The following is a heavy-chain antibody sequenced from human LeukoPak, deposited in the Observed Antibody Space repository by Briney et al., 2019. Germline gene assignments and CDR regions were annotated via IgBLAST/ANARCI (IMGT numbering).Heavy chain of an antibody. Sequence: GGSLRLSCAAFGFTFSSYGMHWVRQAPGKGLEWVAVISYDGSNKYYADSVKGRFTISRDNSKNTLYLQMNSLRAEDTAVYYCAKEGYSYGPQLYYYYGMDVWGKGTTVTVSS. V-gene: IGHV3-30*18. J-gene: IGHJ6*04. CDR3: AKEGYSYGPQLYYYYGMDV. CDR1: GFTFSSYG. D-gene: IGHD5-18*01. CDR2: ISYDGSNK.